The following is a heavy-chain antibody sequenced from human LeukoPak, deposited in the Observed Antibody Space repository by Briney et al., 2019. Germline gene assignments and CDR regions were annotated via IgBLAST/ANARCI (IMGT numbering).Heavy chain of an antibody. CDR2: IYDSGST. CDR1: GGSISSGEYY. V-gene: IGHV4-30-4*01. CDR3: ARGGDFWSGFFD. J-gene: IGHJ4*02. D-gene: IGHD3-3*01. Sequence: SSETLSLTCTVSGGSISSGEYYWSWIRQPPGKGLEWIGNIYDSGSTYYTPSLKSRVIISVDTSKNQFSLKLSSVPAADTAVYYCARGGDFWSGFFDWGQGTLVTVSS.